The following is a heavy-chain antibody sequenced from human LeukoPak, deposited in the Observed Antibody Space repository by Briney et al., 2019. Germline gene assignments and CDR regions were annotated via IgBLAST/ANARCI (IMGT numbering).Heavy chain of an antibody. D-gene: IGHD3-3*01. J-gene: IGHJ5*02. CDR2: INADGGTA. Sequence: PGGSLRLSCAASGFSFSSHALSWVRQAPGKGLEWVSGINADGGTAYYADSVKGRFTISRDNSKNTLYLQMNSLTAEDTAVYYCARGGTIFGVVRWFDPWGQGTLVSVSS. CDR3: ARGGTIFGVVRWFDP. V-gene: IGHV3-23*01. CDR1: GFSFSSHA.